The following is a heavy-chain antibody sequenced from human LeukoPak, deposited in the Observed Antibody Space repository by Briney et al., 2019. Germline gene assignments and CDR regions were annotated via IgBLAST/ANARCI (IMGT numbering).Heavy chain of an antibody. J-gene: IGHJ4*02. D-gene: IGHD4-11*01. V-gene: IGHV1-69*04. CDR2: IIPIFGIA. CDR1: GGTFSSYA. CDR3: ARDSDTVTREYYFDY. Sequence: SVKVSCKASGGTFSSYAISWVRQAPGQGLEWMGRIIPIFGIANYAQKFQGRVTITADKPTSTAHMELSSLRSEDTAVYYCARDSDTVTREYYFDYWGQGTLVTVSS.